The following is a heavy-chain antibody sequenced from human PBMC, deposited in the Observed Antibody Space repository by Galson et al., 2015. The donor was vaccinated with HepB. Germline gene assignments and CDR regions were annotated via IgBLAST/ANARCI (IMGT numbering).Heavy chain of an antibody. D-gene: IGHD1-1*01. V-gene: IGHV3-30*18. CDR3: AKGGMSLSCQLLVDYFYFALDV. CDR1: GFSFSAYG. J-gene: IGHJ6*01. CDR2: ISYDGMNE. Sequence: SLRLSCAASGFSFSAYGMHWVRQVPGKGLEWVAIISYDGMNEYYAESVKGRFTISRDNSKNKVFLQMESLRTEDTALYYCAKGGMSLSCQLLVDYFYFALDVWDGGTTVTVSS.